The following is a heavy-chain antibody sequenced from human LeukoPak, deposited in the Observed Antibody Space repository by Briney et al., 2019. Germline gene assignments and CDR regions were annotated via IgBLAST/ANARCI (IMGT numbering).Heavy chain of an antibody. D-gene: IGHD5-24*01. Sequence: NPGESLKISCKGSGYSFTSYWIGWVRQMPGKGLEWMGIIYPGDSDTRYSPSFQGQVTISADKSISTAYLQWSSLKASDTAMYYCARHQGVGDGYNLTDYWGQGTLVTVSS. J-gene: IGHJ4*02. CDR1: GYSFTSYW. V-gene: IGHV5-51*01. CDR3: ARHQGVGDGYNLTDY. CDR2: IYPGDSDT.